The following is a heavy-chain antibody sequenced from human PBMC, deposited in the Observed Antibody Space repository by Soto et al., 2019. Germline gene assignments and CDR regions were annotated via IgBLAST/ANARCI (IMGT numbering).Heavy chain of an antibody. Sequence: GGSLRLSCAASGFTVSTFNMNWVRQAPGKGLEWVSSISNYDNTAYADSVKGRFTVSRDNAKNSLFLQMNSLRAEDTAVYYCTLYDALVFDFWGQGALVTVSS. D-gene: IGHD2-8*01. V-gene: IGHV3-21*01. CDR3: TLYDALVFDF. CDR1: GFTVSTFN. CDR2: ISNYDNT. J-gene: IGHJ4*02.